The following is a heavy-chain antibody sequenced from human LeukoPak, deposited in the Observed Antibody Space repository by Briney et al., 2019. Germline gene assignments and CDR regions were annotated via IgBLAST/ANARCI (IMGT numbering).Heavy chain of an antibody. CDR1: GFTFSSYW. CDR3: ARDFSYSSSYLGY. Sequence: PGGSLRLSCAASGFTFSSYWMSWVRQAPGKGLDWVANIKQDGSEKYYVDSVKGRFTISRDNAKNSLYLQMNSLRAEDTAVYYCARDFSYSSSYLGYWGQGTLVTVSS. V-gene: IGHV3-7*03. J-gene: IGHJ4*02. CDR2: IKQDGSEK. D-gene: IGHD6-13*01.